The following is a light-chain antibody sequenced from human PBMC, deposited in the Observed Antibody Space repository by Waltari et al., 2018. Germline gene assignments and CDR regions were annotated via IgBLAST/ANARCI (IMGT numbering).Light chain of an antibody. V-gene: IGLV8-61*01. CDR2: KGI. Sequence: YAQPPGQPPRTLGDKGIGRSSGAPDRFSGSILGNTAALTITVAQADDESDYYCSMYMGSGVWVFGGGTKLTVL. CDR3: SMYMGSGVWV. J-gene: IGLJ3*02.